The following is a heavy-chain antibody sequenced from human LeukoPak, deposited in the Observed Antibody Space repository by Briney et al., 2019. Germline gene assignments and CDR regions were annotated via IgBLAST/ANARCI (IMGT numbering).Heavy chain of an antibody. V-gene: IGHV4-4*07. D-gene: IGHD2-2*01. CDR3: ARDPCNSTSCHRRYGLDQ. J-gene: IGHJ4*02. Sequence: SETLSLTCTVSGGSISSYYWSWIRQAAGKGLEWIGRIYTSGRNNYNPSLKRRVTMSIDTSKNQFSLKLSSVTAADTAVYFCARDPCNSTSCHRRYGLDQWGQGTLVTVSS. CDR2: IYTSGRN. CDR1: GGSISSYY.